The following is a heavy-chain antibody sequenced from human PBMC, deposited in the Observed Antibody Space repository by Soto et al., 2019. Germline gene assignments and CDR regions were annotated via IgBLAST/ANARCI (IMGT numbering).Heavy chain of an antibody. Sequence: SETLSLSITVSDGRVSSGSYYGSWIRQPPGRGPEGIGYIYYTGRTNYNPSLKSRVTMSVDTSKNQFSLKLTSVTAADTAVSSCAAQRVAVPGLGVSWAQGTLVTVSS. D-gene: IGHD6-19*01. CDR2: IYYTGRT. V-gene: IGHV4-61*01. J-gene: IGHJ5*02. CDR1: DGRVSSGSYY. CDR3: AAQRVAVPGLGVS.